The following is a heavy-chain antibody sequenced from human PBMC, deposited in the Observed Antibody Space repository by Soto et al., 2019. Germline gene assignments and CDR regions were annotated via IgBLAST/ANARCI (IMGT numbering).Heavy chain of an antibody. D-gene: IGHD4-17*01. J-gene: IGHJ4*02. Sequence: EVQLVESGGGLVQPGGSLRLSCAASGFTFSSYEMNWVRQAPGKGLEWVSYISSSGSTIYYADSVKGRFTISRDNAKNSLDLQMNSLRAEDTAVYYFARTTTVTTLDYWGQGTLVTVSS. CDR3: ARTTTVTTLDY. CDR2: ISSSGSTI. V-gene: IGHV3-48*03. CDR1: GFTFSSYE.